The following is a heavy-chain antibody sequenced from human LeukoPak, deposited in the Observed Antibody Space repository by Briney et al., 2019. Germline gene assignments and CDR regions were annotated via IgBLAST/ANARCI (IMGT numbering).Heavy chain of an antibody. V-gene: IGHV1-8*01. CDR3: ARARGYSYGYSDY. Sequence: ASEKVSCKASGYIFTNYDINWVRQATGQGLEWMGWMNPNSGNTGFAQKFQGRVTMTRNTFKSTAYMELSSLTSEDTAVYYCARARGYSYGYSDYWGQGTLVTVSS. D-gene: IGHD5-18*01. CDR2: MNPNSGNT. CDR1: GYIFTNYD. J-gene: IGHJ4*02.